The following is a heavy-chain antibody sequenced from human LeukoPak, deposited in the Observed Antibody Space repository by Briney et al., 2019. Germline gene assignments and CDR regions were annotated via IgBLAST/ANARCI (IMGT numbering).Heavy chain of an antibody. V-gene: IGHV1-2*02. CDR3: ARGGIDTFDN. Sequence: ASVKVSCKASGYTFTGYYMHWVRQAPGQGLERIGWINPNSGATNYAQRFQGRVTMTRDTSITTGYMELIRLGSDDTAVYYCARGGIDTFDNWGQGTLVTVSS. CDR1: GYTFTGYY. CDR2: INPNSGAT. J-gene: IGHJ4*02. D-gene: IGHD2-15*01.